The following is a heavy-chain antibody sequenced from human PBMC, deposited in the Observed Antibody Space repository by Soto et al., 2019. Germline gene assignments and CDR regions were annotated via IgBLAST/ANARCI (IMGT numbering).Heavy chain of an antibody. J-gene: IGHJ4*02. D-gene: IGHD2-2*01. CDR1: GGSISSGDYY. CDR3: DTSKARTSSLSFDY. CDR2: IYYSGST. Sequence: PSETLSLTCTVSGGSISSGDYYWSWIRQPPGKGLEWIGYIYYSGSTYYNPSLKSRVTISVDTSKNQFSLKLSSVTAADTAVYYRDTSKARTSSLSFDYWGQGTLVTVSS. V-gene: IGHV4-30-4*01.